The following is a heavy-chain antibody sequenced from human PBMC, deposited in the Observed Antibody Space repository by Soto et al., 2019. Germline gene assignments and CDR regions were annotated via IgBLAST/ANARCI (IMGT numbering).Heavy chain of an antibody. D-gene: IGHD6-13*01. Sequence: EVQLLESGGGLVQPEWSLRLSCAASGFTFSSYAMSWVRQAPGKALEWVSVISGGGDSTYYADSVRGRFTISRDNSKNTLYLQMNSLRAEDTAVYYCAKDRDGAAAGPTKFYGMDVWGQGTTVTVS. CDR2: ISGGGDST. J-gene: IGHJ6*02. V-gene: IGHV3-23*01. CDR1: GFTFSSYA. CDR3: AKDRDGAAAGPTKFYGMDV.